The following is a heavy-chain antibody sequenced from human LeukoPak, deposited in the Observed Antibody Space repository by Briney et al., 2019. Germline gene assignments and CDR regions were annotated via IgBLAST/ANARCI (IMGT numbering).Heavy chain of an antibody. Sequence: SETLSLTCAVYGGSFSGYYWSWIRPPPGKGLEWIGEINHSGSTNYNPSLKSRVTISVDTSKNQFSLKLSSVTAADTAVYYCATVYGDYRVHWGQGTLVTVSS. CDR1: GGSFSGYY. V-gene: IGHV4-34*01. D-gene: IGHD4-17*01. J-gene: IGHJ4*02. CDR3: ATVYGDYRVH. CDR2: INHSGST.